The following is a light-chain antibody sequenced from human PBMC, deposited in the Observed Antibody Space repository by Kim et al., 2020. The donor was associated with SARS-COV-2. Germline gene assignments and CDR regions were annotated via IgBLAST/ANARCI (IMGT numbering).Light chain of an antibody. CDR2: GKN. J-gene: IGLJ2*01. V-gene: IGLV3-19*01. CDR1: SLRSYY. Sequence: SSELTQDPAVSVALGQTVRITCQGDSLRSYYASWYQQKPGQAPVPVIYGKNNRPSGIPDRFPGSSSGNTASLTLTGAQAGDEADYYCNSRDRSGYHLVFG. CDR3: NSRDRSGYHLV.